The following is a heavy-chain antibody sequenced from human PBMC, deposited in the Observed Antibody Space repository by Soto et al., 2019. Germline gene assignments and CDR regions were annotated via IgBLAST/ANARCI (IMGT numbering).Heavy chain of an antibody. J-gene: IGHJ3*01. CDR3: ARQETSGLPARVFDV. D-gene: IGHD6-25*01. CDR2: IYHSGST. V-gene: IGHV4-59*08. CDR1: GGSISSYY. Sequence: SETLSLTCTVSGGSISSYYWTWIRQPPGKGLEWIGYIYHSGSTIYNPSLKSRVTISVDTSKTKFSLEPSSVTAADTAVYYCARQETSGLPARVFDVWGQGTMVTVSS.